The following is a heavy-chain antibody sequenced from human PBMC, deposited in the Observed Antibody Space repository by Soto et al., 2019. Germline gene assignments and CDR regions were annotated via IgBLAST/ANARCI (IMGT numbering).Heavy chain of an antibody. CDR3: ARDRVAARLEGAWFDP. Sequence: ASVKVSCKASGGTFSSYTISWVRQAPGQGLEWMGRIIPILGIANYAQKFQGRVTITADKSTSTAYMELSSLRSEDTAVYYCARDRVAARLEGAWFDPWGQGTLVTVSS. J-gene: IGHJ5*02. CDR2: IIPILGIA. D-gene: IGHD6-6*01. CDR1: GGTFSSYT. V-gene: IGHV1-69*04.